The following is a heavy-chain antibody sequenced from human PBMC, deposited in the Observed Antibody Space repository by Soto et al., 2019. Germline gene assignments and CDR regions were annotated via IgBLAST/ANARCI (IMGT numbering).Heavy chain of an antibody. D-gene: IGHD1-1*01. V-gene: IGHV1-3*01. J-gene: IGHJ5*02. CDR1: GYTFITSG. Sequence: QVQLVQSGAEVKKAGASIRISCKAPGYTFITSGMHWVRQAPGQGLEWVGWINGVNGNTKYSQKFQDRVTITRDSSASTAYMELSGLTSEDTGVFYCARAPRLTQLSAWGQGTQVIVSS. CDR3: ARAPRLTQLSA. CDR2: INGVNGNT.